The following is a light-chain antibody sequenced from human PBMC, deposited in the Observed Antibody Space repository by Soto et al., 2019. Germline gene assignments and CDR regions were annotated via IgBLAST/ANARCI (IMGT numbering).Light chain of an antibody. CDR3: QQYGTSPWT. J-gene: IGKJ1*01. CDR2: IAS. CDR1: QSVGSNY. Sequence: EIVLTQSPGTLSLSPGERATLSCRASQSVGSNYLAWYQQKPGQAPRLLIYIASGRAAGIPDRFSGSGSGTDFTLTSSRVEPEDFAVYYCQQYGTSPWTFGQGTKVELK. V-gene: IGKV3-20*01.